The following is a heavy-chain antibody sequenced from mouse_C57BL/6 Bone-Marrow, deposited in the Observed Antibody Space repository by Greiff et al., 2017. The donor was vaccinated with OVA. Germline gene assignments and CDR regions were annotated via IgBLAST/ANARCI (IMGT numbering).Heavy chain of an antibody. V-gene: IGHV7-1*01. CDR3: ARDAYPITTDWYFDV. CDR1: GFTFSDYY. D-gene: IGHD1-1*01. J-gene: IGHJ1*03. CDR2: SRNKANDYTT. Sequence: EVHVVESGGGLVQSGRSLRLSCATSGFTFSDYYMEWVRQAPGKGLEWIAASRNKANDYTTEYSVSVKGRFIVSRDTSPSILYLQMNALRAEDTAVYYCARDAYPITTDWYFDVWGTGTTVTVSS.